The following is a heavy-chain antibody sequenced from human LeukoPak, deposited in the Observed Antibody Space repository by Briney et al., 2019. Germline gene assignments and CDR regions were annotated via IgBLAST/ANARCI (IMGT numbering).Heavy chain of an antibody. Sequence: GGSLRLSCAASGFTFSSYWMSWVRQAPGKGLEWVSYISSSGSTIYYADSVKGRFTISRDNAKNSLYLQMNSLRAEDTAVYYCARDKRVIAVAGTVWFDPWGQGTLVTVSS. J-gene: IGHJ5*02. CDR2: ISSSGSTI. CDR1: GFTFSSYW. V-gene: IGHV3-48*04. D-gene: IGHD6-19*01. CDR3: ARDKRVIAVAGTVWFDP.